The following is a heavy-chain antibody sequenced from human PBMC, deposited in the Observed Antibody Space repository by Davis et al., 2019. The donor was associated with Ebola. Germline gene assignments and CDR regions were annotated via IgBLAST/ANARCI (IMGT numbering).Heavy chain of an antibody. CDR1: GGSVSSGSYY. Sequence: PSETLSLTCTVSGGSVSSGSYYWSWIRQPPGKGLEWIGEINHSGSTNYNPSLKSRVTISVDTSKNQFSLKLSSVTAADTAVYYCARTGRIAARRGYYYGMDVWGQGTTVTVSS. J-gene: IGHJ6*02. CDR2: INHSGST. CDR3: ARTGRIAARRGYYYGMDV. V-gene: IGHV4-39*07. D-gene: IGHD6-6*01.